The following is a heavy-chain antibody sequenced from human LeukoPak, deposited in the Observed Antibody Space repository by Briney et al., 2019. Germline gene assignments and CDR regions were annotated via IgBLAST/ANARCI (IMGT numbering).Heavy chain of an antibody. J-gene: IGHJ4*02. V-gene: IGHV1-18*01. D-gene: IGHD2-15*01. CDR2: ISAYNGNT. CDR3: ARVENCSGGSCYHLTD. CDR1: GYTFTSYG. Sequence: ASVKVSCKVSGYTFTSYGISWVRQAPGQGLEWMGWISAYNGNTNYAQKLQGRVTMTTDTSTSTAYMELRSLRSDDTAVYYCARVENCSGGSCYHLTDWGQGTLVTVSS.